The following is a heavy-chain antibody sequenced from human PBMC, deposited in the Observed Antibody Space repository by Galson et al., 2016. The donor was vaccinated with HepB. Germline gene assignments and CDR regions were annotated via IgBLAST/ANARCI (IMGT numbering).Heavy chain of an antibody. CDR3: ARDYGDNSFYGMDV. CDR1: GYTFTGYY. CDR2: INPNSGGT. D-gene: IGHD4-17*01. V-gene: IGHV1-2*02. Sequence: SVKVSCKASGYTFTGYYMHWVRQAPGQGLEWMGWINPNSGGTNYAQKFKGRVSMTRDTPISTAYMELSRLRSDDTAVYYCARDYGDNSFYGMDVWGQGTTVTVSS. J-gene: IGHJ6*02.